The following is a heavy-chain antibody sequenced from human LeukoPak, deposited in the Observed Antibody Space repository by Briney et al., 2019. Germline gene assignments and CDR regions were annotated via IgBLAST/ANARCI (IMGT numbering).Heavy chain of an antibody. CDR3: ARPEYSSGWYN. V-gene: IGHV3-66*04. D-gene: IGHD6-19*01. Sequence: GGSLRLSCAASGFTFSSNAMSWVRQAPGEGLEWVSVIYSGGSTYYADSVKGRFTISRDNSKNTLYLQMNSLRAEDTAVYYCARPEYSSGWYNWGQGTLVTVSS. J-gene: IGHJ4*02. CDR2: IYSGGST. CDR1: GFTFSSNA.